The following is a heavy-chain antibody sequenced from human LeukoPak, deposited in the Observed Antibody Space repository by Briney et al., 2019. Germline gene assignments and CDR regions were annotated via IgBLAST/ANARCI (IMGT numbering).Heavy chain of an antibody. Sequence: GGSLRLSCAASGCTFSSYARHWVRQAPGKGLEWVAVISYDGSNKYYADSVKGRFTISRDNSKNTLYLQMNSLRAEDTGVYYCATAYYDFWSGLDYWGQGTLVTVSS. CDR1: GCTFSSYA. CDR2: ISYDGSNK. J-gene: IGHJ4*02. D-gene: IGHD3-3*01. V-gene: IGHV3-30-3*01. CDR3: ATAYYDFWSGLDY.